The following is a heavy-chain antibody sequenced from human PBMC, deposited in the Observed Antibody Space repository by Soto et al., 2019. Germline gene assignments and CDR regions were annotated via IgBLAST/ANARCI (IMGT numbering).Heavy chain of an antibody. J-gene: IGHJ2*01. V-gene: IGHV1-69*01. Sequence: QVQLVQSGAEVKKPGSSVKVSCKASGGTFSSYAISWVRQAPGQGLEWMGGIIPIFGTANYAQKFQGRVTITADESTSTAYMELSSLRSEDTAVYYCARASRLVGVAALLPWYFDLWGRGTLVTVSS. D-gene: IGHD2-15*01. CDR2: IIPIFGTA. CDR3: ARASRLVGVAALLPWYFDL. CDR1: GGTFSSYA.